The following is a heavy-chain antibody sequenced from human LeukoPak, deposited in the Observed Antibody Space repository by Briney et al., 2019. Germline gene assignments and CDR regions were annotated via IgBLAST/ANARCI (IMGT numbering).Heavy chain of an antibody. Sequence: GASVKVSCKASGYTFTSYGISWVRQAPGQGLEWMGWINAYNGNTNYAQKLQGRVTMTTDTSTSTAYMELRSLRSDDTAVYYCAREGVYGGNVRYFDYWGQGTLVTVSS. V-gene: IGHV1-18*01. D-gene: IGHD4-23*01. CDR3: AREGVYGGNVRYFDY. J-gene: IGHJ4*02. CDR1: GYTFTSYG. CDR2: INAYNGNT.